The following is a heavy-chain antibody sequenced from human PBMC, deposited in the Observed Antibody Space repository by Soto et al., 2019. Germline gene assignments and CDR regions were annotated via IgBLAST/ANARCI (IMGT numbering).Heavy chain of an antibody. V-gene: IGHV5-10-1*01. Sequence: ESLKISCKGSGDTFTTYWISWLRQMPGKGLEWMGRIGPSDSYNTRYSPPFQSHVTMSVDKSISTAYLQWSSLRASDTAMYFCARHENPNYWNPPFDPWGQGTLVTVSS. CDR1: GDTFTTYW. CDR2: IGPSDSYNT. D-gene: IGHD1-1*01. CDR3: ARHENPNYWNPPFDP. J-gene: IGHJ5*02.